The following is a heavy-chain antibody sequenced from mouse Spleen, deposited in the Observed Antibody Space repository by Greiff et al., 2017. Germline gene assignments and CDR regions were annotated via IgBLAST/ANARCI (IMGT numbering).Heavy chain of an antibody. V-gene: IGHV1-19*01. CDR1: GYTFTDYY. Sequence: VQLQQSGPVLVKPGASVKMSCKASGYTFTDYYMNWVKQSHGKSLEWIGVINPYNGGTSYNQKFKGKATLTVDKSSSTAYMELNSLTSEGSAVYYCARRQLGLEFAYWGQGTLVTVSA. CDR3: ARRQLGLEFAY. J-gene: IGHJ3*01. D-gene: IGHD3-1*01. CDR2: INPYNGGT.